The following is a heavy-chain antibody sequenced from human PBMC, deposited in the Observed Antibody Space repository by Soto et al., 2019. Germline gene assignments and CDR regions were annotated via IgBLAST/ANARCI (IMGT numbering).Heavy chain of an antibody. CDR3: ARVGYSYGQNDY. CDR2: ITYDGSSK. CDR1: GFTFSNYA. V-gene: IGHV3-30-3*01. J-gene: IGHJ4*02. D-gene: IGHD5-18*01. Sequence: PGGSLRLSCAASGFTFSNYAMHWVRQASGKGLEWVAVITYDGSSKYYADSVKGRFTISRDNSKNTLYLQMNSLRAEDTAVYYCARVGYSYGQNDYWGQGTLVTVSS.